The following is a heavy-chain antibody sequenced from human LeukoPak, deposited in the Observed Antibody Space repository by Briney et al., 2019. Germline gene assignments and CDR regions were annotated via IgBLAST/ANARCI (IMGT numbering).Heavy chain of an antibody. CDR2: ITDSGERT. CDR3: VGASDNDFCAY. Sequence: GGSLRLSCTASGFVFSSSAMSGIRQSPGKGREWISTITDSGERTYYAAPVKGRFTISRNNSKNMLYLRMSSLRAEDTALYTCVGASDNDFCAYWGEGPRVSVSS. CDR1: GFVFSSSA. V-gene: IGHV3-23*01. J-gene: IGHJ4*02. D-gene: IGHD3-3*01.